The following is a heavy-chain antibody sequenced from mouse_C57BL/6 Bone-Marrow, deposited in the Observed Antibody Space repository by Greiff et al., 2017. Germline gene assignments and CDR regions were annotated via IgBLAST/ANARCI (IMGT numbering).Heavy chain of an antibody. CDR2: ISDGGSYI. V-gene: IGHV5-4*01. Sequence: EVQLVESGGGLVKPGGSLKLSCAASGFTFSSYAMSWVRQTPEKRLEWVATISDGGSYIYYPDNVKGRFTISRDNAKNNLYLQMSHLKSEDTAMYYCASYGSSFYWYFDVWGTGTTVTVSS. CDR3: ASYGSSFYWYFDV. J-gene: IGHJ1*03. CDR1: GFTFSSYA. D-gene: IGHD1-1*01.